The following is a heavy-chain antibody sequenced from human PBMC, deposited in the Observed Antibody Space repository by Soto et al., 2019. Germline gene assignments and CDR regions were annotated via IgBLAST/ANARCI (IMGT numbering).Heavy chain of an antibody. J-gene: IGHJ5*01. CDR1: GFSFSNSG. D-gene: IGHD1-26*01. Sequence: PGGSLRLSCAASGFSFSNSGMHWVRQAPGKGLEWVAAISYDGTTKYHADSVEGRFIITRDNSKNTLYLQMNSLRAEDTAVYHCAKDRGLWLWSNSQVWFDSWGQGTLVIVSS. CDR3: AKDRGLWLWSNSQVWFDS. V-gene: IGHV3-30*18. CDR2: ISYDGTTK.